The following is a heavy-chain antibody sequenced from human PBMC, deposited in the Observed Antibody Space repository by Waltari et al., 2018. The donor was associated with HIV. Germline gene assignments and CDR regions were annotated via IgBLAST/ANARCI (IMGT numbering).Heavy chain of an antibody. CDR2: IKPDGSEK. Sequence: DVPLVESGGNWVRPGGSLSLPCAVSGFVFGNYWMAWVRQAPGKGLEWVANIKPDGSEKNYVDSVRGRFTISRDNSENALYLLMDSLRVEDTAMYYCGSLCNCDATGYRAVESWGHGTLLTVSS. V-gene: IGHV3-7*03. D-gene: IGHD3-9*01. CDR1: GFVFGNYW. J-gene: IGHJ5*01. CDR3: GSLCNCDATGYRAVES.